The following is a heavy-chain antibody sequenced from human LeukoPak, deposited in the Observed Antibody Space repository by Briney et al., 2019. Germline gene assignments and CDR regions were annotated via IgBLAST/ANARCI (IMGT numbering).Heavy chain of an antibody. Sequence: PGGSLRLSCTVSGFTVSSNSMSWVRQAPGKGLEWVSFIYSDNTHYSDSVKGRFTISRDNAKNSLYLQMNSLRAEDTAVYYCAREYGDPRLRYFDYWGQGTLVTVSS. J-gene: IGHJ4*02. CDR2: IYSDNT. D-gene: IGHD4-17*01. V-gene: IGHV3-53*01. CDR1: GFTVSSNS. CDR3: AREYGDPRLRYFDY.